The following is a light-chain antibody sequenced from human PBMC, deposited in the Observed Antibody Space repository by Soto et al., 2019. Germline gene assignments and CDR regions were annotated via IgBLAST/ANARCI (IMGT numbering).Light chain of an antibody. CDR1: QSVSSN. CDR3: QQYGNSIPIT. J-gene: IGKJ5*01. V-gene: IGKV3-15*01. CDR2: GAS. Sequence: EIVMTQSPATVSVSPGERVTLSCRASQSVSSNLAWYQQKPGQAPRLLIYGASTRATDIPVRFSGSGSGTEFTLTISSLQSEDFAVYYCQQYGNSIPITFGQGTRLEIK.